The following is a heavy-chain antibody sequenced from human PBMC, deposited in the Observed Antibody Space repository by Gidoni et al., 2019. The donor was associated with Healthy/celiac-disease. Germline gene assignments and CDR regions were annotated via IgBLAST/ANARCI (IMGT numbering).Heavy chain of an antibody. CDR3: ASTAGYSSRPG. J-gene: IGHJ4*02. CDR1: ASTFSSYA. D-gene: IGHD6-13*01. Sequence: EVQLLESGGGLVQPGGSVRLPCAASASTFSSYAMSWVRQAPGKGLEWVSAIGGSGGSTYYADSVKGRFTISRDNSKNTLYLQMNSLRAEDTAVYYCASTAGYSSRPGWGQGTLVTVSS. CDR2: IGGSGGST. V-gene: IGHV3-23*01.